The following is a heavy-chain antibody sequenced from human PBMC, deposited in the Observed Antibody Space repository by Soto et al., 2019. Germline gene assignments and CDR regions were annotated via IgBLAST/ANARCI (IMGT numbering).Heavy chain of an antibody. V-gene: IGHV3-30*18. CDR1: GFTFSSYG. Sequence: QGQLVESGGGVVQPGRSLRLSCAASGFTFSSYGMHWVRQAPGKGLEWVAVISYAGSNKYYADSVKGRFTISRDNSKNTLYLQMNSLRAEDTAVYYCAKFSTDWGQGTLVTVSS. CDR2: ISYAGSNK. CDR3: AKFSTD. J-gene: IGHJ1*01.